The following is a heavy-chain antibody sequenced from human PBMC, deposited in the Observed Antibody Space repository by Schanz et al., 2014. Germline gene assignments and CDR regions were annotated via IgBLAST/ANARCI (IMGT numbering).Heavy chain of an antibody. Sequence: EVQLVESGGDLVQPGGSLSLSCAASGFTFSNYAMSWVRQAPGKGLDWVSIISGTGSTPYYADSVKGRYTISRDNSKNTLYLQMISLRAEDTAIYYCAKGRTVWSGSDRKYYFDYWGQGTLVTVSS. V-gene: IGHV3-23*04. D-gene: IGHD1-26*01. J-gene: IGHJ4*02. CDR3: AKGRTVWSGSDRKYYFDY. CDR2: ISGTGSTP. CDR1: GFTFSNYA.